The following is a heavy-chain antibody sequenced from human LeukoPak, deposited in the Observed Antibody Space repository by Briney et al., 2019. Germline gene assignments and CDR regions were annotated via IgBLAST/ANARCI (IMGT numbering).Heavy chain of an antibody. Sequence: PGGSLRLSCAASGFTFSNYAMSWVRQAPGKGLEWVAVISYDGSNKYYADSVKGRFTISRDNSKNTLYLQMNSLRAEDTAVYYCAKQVVAAPYYFDYWGQGTLVTVSS. CDR2: ISYDGSNK. D-gene: IGHD2-15*01. CDR3: AKQVVAAPYYFDY. J-gene: IGHJ4*02. CDR1: GFTFSNYA. V-gene: IGHV3-30*18.